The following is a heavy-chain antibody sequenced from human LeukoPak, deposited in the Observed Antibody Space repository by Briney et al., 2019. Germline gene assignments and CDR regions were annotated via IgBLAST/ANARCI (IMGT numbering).Heavy chain of an antibody. Sequence: ASVTVSFKASGYAFTSYGISWVRQAPGQGLVWMGWISAYNGNTNYAQKLQGRVTMTTDTSTSTAYMELRSLRSDDTAVYYCARSSSYDFWSGYDYYYYYMDVWGKGTTVTVSS. CDR3: ARSSSYDFWSGYDYYYYYMDV. D-gene: IGHD3-3*01. CDR2: ISAYNGNT. V-gene: IGHV1-18*01. J-gene: IGHJ6*03. CDR1: GYAFTSYG.